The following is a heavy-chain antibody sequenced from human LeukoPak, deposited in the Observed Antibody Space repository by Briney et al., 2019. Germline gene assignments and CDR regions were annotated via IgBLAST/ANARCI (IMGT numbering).Heavy chain of an antibody. V-gene: IGHV3-7*01. CDR3: VRNRYNLDV. Sequence: GGSLRLSCAVSGLILSNNSMTWVRQAPGRGLEWVASIKQDGSEKYYVDSVKGRFTISRDNAKNSLYLEMNSLRAEDTALYYCVRNRYNLDVWGQGTTVTVSS. J-gene: IGHJ6*02. CDR2: IKQDGSEK. D-gene: IGHD1-1*01. CDR1: GLILSNNS.